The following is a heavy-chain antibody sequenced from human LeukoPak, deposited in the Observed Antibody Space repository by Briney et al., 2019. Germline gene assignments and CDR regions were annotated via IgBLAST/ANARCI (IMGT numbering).Heavy chain of an antibody. V-gene: IGHV1-69*05. CDR3: ATSHPGDAAFDI. CDR2: IIPIFGTA. Sequence: GASVKVSCKASGGTFSSYAISWVRQAPGQGLEWMGRIIPIFGTANYAQKFQGRVTVTTDESTSTAYMELSSLRSEDTAVYYCATSHPGDAAFDIWGQGTMVTVSS. J-gene: IGHJ3*02. CDR1: GGTFSSYA. D-gene: IGHD3-10*01.